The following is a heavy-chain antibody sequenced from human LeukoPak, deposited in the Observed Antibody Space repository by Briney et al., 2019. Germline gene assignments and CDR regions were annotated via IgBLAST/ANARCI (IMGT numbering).Heavy chain of an antibody. CDR3: TTGVFWGGYFPRPVYYYYYMDV. CDR2: IKSKTDGGTT. Sequence: GGSLRLSCAASGFTFSNAWMSWVRQAPGKGLEWVGRIKSKTDGGTTDYAAPVKGRFTISRDDSKNTLYLQMNSLKTEDTAVYYCTTGVFWGGYFPRPVYYYYYMDVGGKGTTVPVPS. V-gene: IGHV3-15*01. J-gene: IGHJ6*03. CDR1: GFTFSNAW. D-gene: IGHD3-3*01.